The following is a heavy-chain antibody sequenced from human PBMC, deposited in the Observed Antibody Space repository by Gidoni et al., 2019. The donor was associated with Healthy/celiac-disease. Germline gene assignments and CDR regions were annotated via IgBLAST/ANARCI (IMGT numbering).Heavy chain of an antibody. D-gene: IGHD1-26*01. Sequence: QVQLVESGGGVVQPGRSLRLSCAASGFTFSSYAMHWVRQAPGKGLEWVAVISYDGSNKYYADYVKGRFTSSRDNSKNTLYLQMNSLRAEDTAVYYCARAEWELGPFDYWGQGTLVTVSS. J-gene: IGHJ4*02. V-gene: IGHV3-30-3*01. CDR3: ARAEWELGPFDY. CDR2: ISYDGSNK. CDR1: GFTFSSYA.